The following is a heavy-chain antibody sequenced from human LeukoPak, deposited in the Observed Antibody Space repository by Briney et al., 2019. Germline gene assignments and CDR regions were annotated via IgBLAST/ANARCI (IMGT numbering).Heavy chain of an antibody. CDR2: IYYSGST. J-gene: IGHJ5*02. CDR3: ARGYYYDSSVWFDP. Sequence: SETLSLTCTVSGGSISSSSYYWGWIRQPPGKGLEWIGNIYYSGSTYYNPSLKSRVTISVDTSKNQFSLKLSSVTAADTAVYYCARGYYYDSSVWFDPWGQGTLVTVSS. D-gene: IGHD3-22*01. CDR1: GGSISSSSYY. V-gene: IGHV4-39*07.